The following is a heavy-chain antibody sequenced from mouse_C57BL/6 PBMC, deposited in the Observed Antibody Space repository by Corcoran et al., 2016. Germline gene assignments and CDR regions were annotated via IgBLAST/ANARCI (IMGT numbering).Heavy chain of an antibody. J-gene: IGHJ2*01. Sequence: QVQLQQSGAELARPGASVKLSCKASGYTFTSYGISWVKQRTGQGLEWIGEIYPRSGNTYYNEKFKGKATLTADKSSSTAYMELRSLTSEDSAVYFCARLTTVRIGDYFDYWGQGTTLTVSS. V-gene: IGHV1-81*01. D-gene: IGHD1-1*01. CDR1: GYTFTSYG. CDR2: IYPRSGNT. CDR3: ARLTTVRIGDYFDY.